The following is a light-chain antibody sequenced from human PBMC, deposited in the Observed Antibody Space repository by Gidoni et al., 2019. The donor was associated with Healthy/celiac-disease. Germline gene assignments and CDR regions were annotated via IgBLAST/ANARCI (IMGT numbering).Light chain of an antibody. Sequence: DIQMTQSPSTLSASVGDRVTITCRASQSISSYLNWYQQKPGKAPKLLIYAASSLQSGVPSRLSGSGSVTDFTLTISSLQPEDFATFYCQQSYSTPPFTFGPGTKVEIK. CDR1: QSISSY. J-gene: IGKJ3*01. V-gene: IGKV1-39*01. CDR3: QQSYSTPPFT. CDR2: AAS.